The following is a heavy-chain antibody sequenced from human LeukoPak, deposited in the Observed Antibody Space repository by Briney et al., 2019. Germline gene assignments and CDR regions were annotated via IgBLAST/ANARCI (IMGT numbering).Heavy chain of an antibody. D-gene: IGHD6-13*01. CDR1: GFPFSSYT. Sequence: GGALRLSCAGSGFPFSSYTINWVRQGPGKGMEWASTISHSGATYYADSVKGRFTISRDNSKNTVFLQMNSLRAEDTALYFCARRSHASPAGYSPFFDSWGQGTLVTVSS. V-gene: IGHV3-23*01. CDR2: ISHSGAT. CDR3: ARRSHASPAGYSPFFDS. J-gene: IGHJ4*02.